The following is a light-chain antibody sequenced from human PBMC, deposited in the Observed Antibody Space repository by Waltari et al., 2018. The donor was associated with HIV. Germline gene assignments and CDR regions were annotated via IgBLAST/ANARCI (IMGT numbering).Light chain of an antibody. CDR2: EVT. CDR1: SSDVGSYNL. V-gene: IGLV2-23*02. Sequence: QSALTQPASVSGSPGQSNTISCTGTSSDVGSYNLVSWYEHHPGKAPKLIIYEVTKRPSGVSNRFSGSKSGNTASLTISGLQAEDEADYYCCSYAGSPTFVIFGGGTKLTVL. CDR3: CSYAGSPTFVI. J-gene: IGLJ2*01.